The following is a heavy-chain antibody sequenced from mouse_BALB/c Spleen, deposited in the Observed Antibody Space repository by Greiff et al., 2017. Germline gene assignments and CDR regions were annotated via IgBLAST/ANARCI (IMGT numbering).Heavy chain of an antibody. CDR2: IHPSDSET. J-gene: IGHJ3*01. D-gene: IGHD2-4*01. CDR1: GYSFTSYW. CDR3: ARYHYDYDVEG. Sequence: QVQLQQPGAELVRPGASVKLSCKASGYSFTSYWMNWVKQRPGQCLEWIGMIHPSDSETRLNQKFKDKATLTVDKSSSTAYIHLSSPTAEDSAVYYCARYHYDYDVEGWGQGTLVTVSA. V-gene: IGHV1-61*01.